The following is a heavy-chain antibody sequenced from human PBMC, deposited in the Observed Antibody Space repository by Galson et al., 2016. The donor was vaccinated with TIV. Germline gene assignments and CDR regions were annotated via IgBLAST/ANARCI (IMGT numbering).Heavy chain of an antibody. CDR1: GYTFTTYD. CDR3: ATGGQGFGTFDY. D-gene: IGHD3-16*01. Sequence: SVKVSCKASGYTFTTYDIIWVRQATGQGLEWMGRMNPDSANTDYAQKFQGRVTMTRNTSSSTAYTELSSLRSEDTAVYYCATGGQGFGTFDYWGQGTLITVSS. V-gene: IGHV1-8*02. J-gene: IGHJ4*02. CDR2: MNPDSANT.